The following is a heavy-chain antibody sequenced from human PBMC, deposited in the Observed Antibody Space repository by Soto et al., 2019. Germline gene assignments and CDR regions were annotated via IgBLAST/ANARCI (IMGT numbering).Heavy chain of an antibody. Sequence: ASETLSLTCTVSGGSISSYYWSWIRQPPGKGLEWIGYIYYSGSTNYNPSLKSRVTISVDTSKNQFSLKLSSVTAADTAVYYCARVGIAVAGRYFDYWGQGTLVTVSS. CDR1: GGSISSYY. J-gene: IGHJ4*02. V-gene: IGHV4-59*01. D-gene: IGHD6-19*01. CDR3: ARVGIAVAGRYFDY. CDR2: IYYSGST.